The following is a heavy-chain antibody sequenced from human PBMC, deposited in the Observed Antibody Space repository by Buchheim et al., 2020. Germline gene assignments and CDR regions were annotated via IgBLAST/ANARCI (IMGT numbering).Heavy chain of an antibody. J-gene: IGHJ6*02. D-gene: IGHD6-13*01. CDR3: AKDSAAAGLYYYYYYGMDV. CDR1: RFTFSNYG. Sequence: QVQLEESGGGVVQPGRSLRLSCAASRFTFSNYGMHWVRQAPGKGLEWVTVISYDGSNKYYADSVKGRFTISRDNSKNTLYLQVNSLRTEDTAVYYCAKDSAAAGLYYYYYYGMDVWGQGTT. CDR2: ISYDGSNK. V-gene: IGHV3-30*18.